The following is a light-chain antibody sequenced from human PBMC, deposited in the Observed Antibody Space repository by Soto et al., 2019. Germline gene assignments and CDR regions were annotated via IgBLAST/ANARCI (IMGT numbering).Light chain of an antibody. CDR2: DVV. CDR1: SSDVGGFNS. V-gene: IGLV2-14*03. Sequence: SALTHPAYVSGSPGQSLPITCNGTSSDVGGFNSVSWYQLRPGTAPKLILYDVVDRPSGVSYRFSGSKSGNTASLTISGFLVEEEAEYDCSSWSRTLCCVFGRGTEVTVL. CDR3: SSWSRTLCCV. J-gene: IGLJ1*01.